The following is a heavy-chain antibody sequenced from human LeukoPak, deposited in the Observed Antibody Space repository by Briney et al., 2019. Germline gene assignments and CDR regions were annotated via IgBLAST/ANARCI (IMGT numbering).Heavy chain of an antibody. Sequence: GGSLRLSCVPSLFTVSIYLMTWVRQAPGKGLEWVASIMYDGSQKYYVDSVKGRFTVSRDNAKNSLYLQMNSLRAEDTAVYYCSRYFNINGYTSLRGDYWGQGTLVTVSS. CDR1: LFTVSIYL. D-gene: IGHD3-22*01. V-gene: IGHV3-7*01. CDR2: IMYDGSQK. J-gene: IGHJ4*02. CDR3: SRYFNINGYTSLRGDY.